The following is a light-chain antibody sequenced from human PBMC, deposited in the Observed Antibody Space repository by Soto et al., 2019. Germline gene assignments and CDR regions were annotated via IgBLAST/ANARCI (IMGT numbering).Light chain of an antibody. V-gene: IGKV2-28*01. J-gene: IGKJ1*01. CDR3: MQSLRAPPT. CDR1: ESLLSSKGYNY. Sequence: DIVMTQSPLSLPVTPGETASISCRSSESLLSSKGYNYLDWYLPKPGQSPQLLIYLGSNRPCGVPYRFSGSASGTDFTLEISRVEAEYVGIYHCMQSLRAPPTFGQGTKVEI. CDR2: LGS.